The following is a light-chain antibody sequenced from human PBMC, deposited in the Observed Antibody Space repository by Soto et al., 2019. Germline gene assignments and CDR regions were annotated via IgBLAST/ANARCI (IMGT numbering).Light chain of an antibody. Sequence: NFMLPQPHTVSESPGKTVTMSCTRSSGSIANNFVQWYQQRPGSSPTTVIYKDNQRPSGVPDRFSGSIDSSSNSASLSISGLKTEDEAAYYCQSYDNNNHWVFGGGTKLTVL. CDR3: QSYDNNNHWV. J-gene: IGLJ3*02. V-gene: IGLV6-57*01. CDR1: SGSIANNF. CDR2: KDN.